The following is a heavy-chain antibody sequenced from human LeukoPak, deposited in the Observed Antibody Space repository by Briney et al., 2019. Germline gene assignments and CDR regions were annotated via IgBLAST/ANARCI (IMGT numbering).Heavy chain of an antibody. CDR3: ARGYSSSWYVGPAEYFQH. CDR1: EGTFSSYA. V-gene: IGHV1-69*01. D-gene: IGHD6-13*01. CDR2: IIPIFGTA. J-gene: IGHJ1*01. Sequence: SVRVSCKASEGTFSSYAISWVRQAPGQGLEWMGGIIPIFGTADYAQKFQGRVTITADESTSTAYMELSSLRSEDTAVYYCARGYSSSWYVGPAEYFQHWGQGTLVTVSS.